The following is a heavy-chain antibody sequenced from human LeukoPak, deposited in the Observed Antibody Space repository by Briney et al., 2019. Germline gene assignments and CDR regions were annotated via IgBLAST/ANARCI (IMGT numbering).Heavy chain of an antibody. D-gene: IGHD2-2*02. CDR3: AKKGRIVVVPAAIRYYYYYVDV. J-gene: IGHJ6*03. Sequence: PGGSLRLSCAASGFTFSSYAMSWVRQAPGKGLEWVSAISGSGGSTYYADPVKGRFTISRDNSKNTLYLQMNSLRAEDTAVYYCAKKGRIVVVPAAIRYYYYYVDVWGKGTTVTVSS. CDR2: ISGSGGST. V-gene: IGHV3-23*01. CDR1: GFTFSSYA.